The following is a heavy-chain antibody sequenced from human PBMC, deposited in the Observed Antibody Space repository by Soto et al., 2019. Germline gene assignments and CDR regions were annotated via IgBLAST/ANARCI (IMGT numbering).Heavy chain of an antibody. CDR3: ARGLLGSRSQRPRGGMEV. CDR2: IVPVFGTA. D-gene: IGHD1-26*01. Sequence: QVQLLQSGAEVKKPGSSVKVSCKASGGTFTSYAISWVRQAPGQGLEWMGGIVPVFGTATYAQRFQDRVTITEDRSASTAYLEMSDVCSDDTAVYYCARGLLGSRSQRPRGGMEVWGQGTSVIVSS. J-gene: IGHJ6*02. CDR1: GGTFTSYA. V-gene: IGHV1-69*06.